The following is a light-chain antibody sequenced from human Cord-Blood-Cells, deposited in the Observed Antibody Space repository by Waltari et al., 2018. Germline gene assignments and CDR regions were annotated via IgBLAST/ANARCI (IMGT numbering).Light chain of an antibody. CDR2: AAS. J-gene: IGKJ1*01. Sequence: DIQMTQSRSSLSASVGDRVTITCRASQGISKYLAWFQQKPGKDPKSLIYAASSLQSGVPSKFSGSGSGADFTLTISSLQPEDFATYYCQQYNSYPWTFGQGTKVEIK. V-gene: IGKV1-16*02. CDR1: QGISKY. CDR3: QQYNSYPWT.